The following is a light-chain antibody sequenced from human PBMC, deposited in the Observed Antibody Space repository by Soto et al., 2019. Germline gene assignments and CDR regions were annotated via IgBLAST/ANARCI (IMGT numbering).Light chain of an antibody. J-gene: IGKJ4*01. CDR1: QTLLYNPNNKNY. Sequence: DFVMTQSPDSLAVSLGERATINCKSSQTLLYNPNNKNYLAWYQHKPGQPPKLLINWASTRESGVPDRFSASGSGTDFTLTISSLQAEDVGIYYCQQNCDTVLTFGGGTQLEIK. CDR2: WAS. V-gene: IGKV4-1*01. CDR3: QQNCDTVLT.